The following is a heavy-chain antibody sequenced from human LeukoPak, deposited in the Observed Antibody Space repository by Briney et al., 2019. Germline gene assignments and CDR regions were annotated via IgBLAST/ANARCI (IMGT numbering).Heavy chain of an antibody. J-gene: IGHJ4*02. CDR3: ARGRIIRGIHFDS. D-gene: IGHD3-10*01. CDR2: IYTSGGT. CDR1: GDSISSYY. V-gene: IGHV4-4*09. Sequence: SETLSLTCTVSGDSISSYYWGWIRQPPGKGLEWIGYIYTSGGTNYIPSLKGRVTISIDTSKNQFSLKLSSVTAADTAVYYCARGRIIRGIHFDSWGQGTLVTVSS.